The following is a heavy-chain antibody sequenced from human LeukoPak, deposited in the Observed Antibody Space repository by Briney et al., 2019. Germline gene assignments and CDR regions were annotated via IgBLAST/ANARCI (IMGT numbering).Heavy chain of an antibody. CDR1: GFTFSSYW. CDR2: IKQDGSEK. CDR3: ARAPLAQIWFGVLVD. J-gene: IGHJ4*02. Sequence: GGSLRLSCAASGFTFSSYWMSWVRQAPGKGLEWVANIKQDGSEKYYVDSVKGRFTISRDNAKNSLYLQMNSLRAEDTAVYYCARAPLAQIWFGVLVDWGQGTLVTVSS. V-gene: IGHV3-7*03. D-gene: IGHD3-10*01.